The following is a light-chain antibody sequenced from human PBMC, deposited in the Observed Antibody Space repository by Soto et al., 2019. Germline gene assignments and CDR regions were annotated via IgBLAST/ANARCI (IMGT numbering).Light chain of an antibody. CDR2: DAS. CDR1: QSVSSY. J-gene: IGKJ4*01. CDR3: QHSGNWLA. Sequence: EIVLTQSPATLSLSPGERATLSCRASQSVSSYLAWYQQTPGQAPRLLIYDASNRATGLPARFSGSGSGTDSPLTITMLEPEDFAVYYCQHSGNWLAFGGGTKVDIK. V-gene: IGKV3-11*01.